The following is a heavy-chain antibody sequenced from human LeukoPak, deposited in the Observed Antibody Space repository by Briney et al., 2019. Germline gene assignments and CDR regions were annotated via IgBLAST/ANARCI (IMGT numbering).Heavy chain of an antibody. CDR2: IIPIFGTA. CDR1: GGTFSSYA. V-gene: IGHV1-69*13. CDR3: ARVAYFDWPKELYYFDY. J-gene: IGHJ4*02. D-gene: IGHD3-9*01. Sequence: GASVKVSCKASGGTFSSYAISWVRQAPGQGLEWMGGIIPIFGTANYAQKFQGRVTITADESTSTAYMELSSLRSEDTAVYYCARVAYFDWPKELYYFDYWGQGTLVTVSS.